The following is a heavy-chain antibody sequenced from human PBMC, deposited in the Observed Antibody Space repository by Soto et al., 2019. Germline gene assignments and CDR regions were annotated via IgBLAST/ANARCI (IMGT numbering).Heavy chain of an antibody. CDR3: ARDSLSATGGGWFDP. CDR2: ISAYNGNT. D-gene: IGHD2-15*01. Sequence: ASVKVSCKASGYTFTSYGISWVRQAPGQGLEWMGWISAYNGNTNYAQKLQGRVTMTTDTSTSTAYMELRGLRSDDTAVYYCARDSLSATGGGWFDPQGHVTLVPVSP. CDR1: GYTFTSYG. J-gene: IGHJ5*02. V-gene: IGHV1-18*04.